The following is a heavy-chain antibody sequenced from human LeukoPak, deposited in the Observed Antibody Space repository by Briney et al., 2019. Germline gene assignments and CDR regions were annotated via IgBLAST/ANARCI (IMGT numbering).Heavy chain of an antibody. CDR2: IYTSGST. D-gene: IGHD6-13*01. J-gene: IGHJ4*02. V-gene: IGHV4-61*02. CDR3: ARQSYVSAAGPHFDY. Sequence: SDPLSLTCTVSGRPISSGRAHWSWSRRHAARVLDSNGRIYTSGSTNYNPSLKSRVTISVDTSKNQFSLKLSPVTAADTAVYYCARQSYVSAAGPHFDYWGQGTLVTVSS. CDR1: GRPISSGRAH.